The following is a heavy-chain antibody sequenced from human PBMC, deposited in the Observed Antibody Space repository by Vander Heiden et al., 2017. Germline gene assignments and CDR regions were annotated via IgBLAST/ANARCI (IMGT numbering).Heavy chain of an antibody. Sequence: QVQLVQSGAEVKKPGSSVKVSCKASGGTFSSYAIRSVRQAPGQGREWMGGIIPIFGTANYAQKFQGRVTITADKSTSTAYMELSSLRSEDTAVYYYARDGDSGYDYYFDYWGQGTLVTVSS. V-gene: IGHV1-69*06. CDR1: GGTFSSYA. D-gene: IGHD5-12*01. CDR2: IIPIFGTA. CDR3: ARDGDSGYDYYFDY. J-gene: IGHJ4*02.